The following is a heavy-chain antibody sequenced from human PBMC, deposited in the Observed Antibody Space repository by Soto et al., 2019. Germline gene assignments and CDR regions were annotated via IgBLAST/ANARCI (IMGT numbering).Heavy chain of an antibody. D-gene: IGHD2-15*01. Sequence: ASVKVSCKASGYTFTRYDINWVRQATGQGLEWMGWMNPNSGNTGYAQKFQGRVTMTRNTSISTAYMELSSLRSEDTAVYYCARGGRYCSGGSCYFDPWGQGTLVTVSS. CDR3: ARGGRYCSGGSCYFDP. CDR1: GYTFTRYD. CDR2: MNPNSGNT. J-gene: IGHJ5*02. V-gene: IGHV1-8*01.